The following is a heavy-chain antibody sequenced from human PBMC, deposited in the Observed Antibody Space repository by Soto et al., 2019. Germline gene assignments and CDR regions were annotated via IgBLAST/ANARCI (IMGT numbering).Heavy chain of an antibody. V-gene: IGHV1-46*01. CDR1: GYTFTGYA. Sequence: ASVKVSCKASGYTFTGYAMHWVRQAPGQRLEWMGWINPSGGSTSYAQKFQGRVTMTRDTSTSTVYMELSSLRSEDTAVYYCARALRPDAFDIWGQGTMVTVSS. CDR3: ARALRPDAFDI. CDR2: INPSGGST. J-gene: IGHJ3*02.